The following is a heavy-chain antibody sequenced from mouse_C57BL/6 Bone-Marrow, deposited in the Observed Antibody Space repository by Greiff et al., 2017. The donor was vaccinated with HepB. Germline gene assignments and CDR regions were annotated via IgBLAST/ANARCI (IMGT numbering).Heavy chain of an antibody. CDR2: IYPGDGDT. D-gene: IGHD1-1*01. Sequence: QVQLQQSGAELVKPGASVKISCKASGYAFSSYWMNWVKQRPGKGLEWIGQIYPGDGDTNYNGKFKGKATLTADKSSSTAYMQLSSLTSEDSAVYFCARNLYYGSSYGFAYWGQGTLVTVSA. CDR3: ARNLYYGSSYGFAY. J-gene: IGHJ3*01. CDR1: GYAFSSYW. V-gene: IGHV1-80*01.